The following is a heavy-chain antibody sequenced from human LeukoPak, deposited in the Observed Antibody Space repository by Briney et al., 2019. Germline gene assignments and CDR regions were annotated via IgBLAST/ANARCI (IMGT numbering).Heavy chain of an antibody. CDR2: IYYSGST. CDR1: GGSISSSSYY. Sequence: SETLSLTCTVSGGSISSSSYYWGWIRQPPGKGLEWIGSIYYSGSTYYNPSLKSRVTISVDTSKNQFSLKLSSVTAADTAVYYCARVHYYDSSGVKWGQGTLVTVSS. V-gene: IGHV4-39*07. D-gene: IGHD3-22*01. J-gene: IGHJ4*02. CDR3: ARVHYYDSSGVK.